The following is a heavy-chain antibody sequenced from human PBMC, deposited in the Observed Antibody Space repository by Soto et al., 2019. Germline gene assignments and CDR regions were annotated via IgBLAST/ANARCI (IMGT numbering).Heavy chain of an antibody. Sequence: QVQLQESGPGLVKPSQTLSLTCTVSGGSISSGGYYWSWIRQHPGKGLERIGYIYYSGSTYYNPSRKSRVTISVDTLKNQFFLKLSSVTAADTAVYYCAREKNRHWFDPWGQGTLVTVSS. CDR2: IYYSGST. V-gene: IGHV4-31*03. CDR1: GGSISSGGYY. CDR3: AREKNRHWFDP. J-gene: IGHJ5*02.